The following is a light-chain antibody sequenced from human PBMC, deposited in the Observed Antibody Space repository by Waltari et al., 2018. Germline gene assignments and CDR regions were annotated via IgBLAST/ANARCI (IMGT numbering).Light chain of an antibody. CDR2: RTS. CDR1: QSLSDN. CDR3: QQYNSWPYT. Sequence: EIVMTQSPATLSVAPGERVTLSCRASQSLSDNFAWYQQKPGQAPRLLFYRTSTRATGVPARFRGSGSGTEITLTISSLQSEDFAVYYCQQYNSWPYTFGQGTKLEVK. V-gene: IGKV3-15*01. J-gene: IGKJ2*01.